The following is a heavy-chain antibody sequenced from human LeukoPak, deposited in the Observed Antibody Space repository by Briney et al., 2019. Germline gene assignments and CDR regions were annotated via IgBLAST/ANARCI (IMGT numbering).Heavy chain of an antibody. Sequence: SETLCLTCAVYGGSFSGYCWSWIRQPPGKGLEWIGEINHSGSTNYNPSLKSRVTISVDTSKNQFSLKLSSVTAADTAVYYCARVWGTAAGHQTGDYWGQGTLVTVSS. CDR3: ARVWGTAAGHQTGDY. D-gene: IGHD6-13*01. CDR2: INHSGST. V-gene: IGHV4-34*01. CDR1: GGSFSGYC. J-gene: IGHJ4*02.